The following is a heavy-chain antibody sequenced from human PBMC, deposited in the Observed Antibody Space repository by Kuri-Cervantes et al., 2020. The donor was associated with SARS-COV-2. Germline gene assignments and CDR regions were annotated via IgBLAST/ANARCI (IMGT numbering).Heavy chain of an antibody. D-gene: IGHD4-17*01. V-gene: IGHV3-48*01. Sequence: ETLSLTCAASGFTFSSYSMNWVRQAPGKGLEWVSYISSSSSTIYYADSVKGRFTISRDNAKNSLYLQMNSLRAEDTAVYYCARTVTPGGYYYYGMDVWGQGTTVTVSS. CDR2: ISSSSSTI. CDR1: GFTFSSYS. J-gene: IGHJ6*02. CDR3: ARTVTPGGYYYYGMDV.